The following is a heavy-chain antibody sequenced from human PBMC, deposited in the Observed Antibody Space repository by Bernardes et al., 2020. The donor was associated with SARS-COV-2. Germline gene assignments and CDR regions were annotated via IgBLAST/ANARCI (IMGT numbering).Heavy chain of an antibody. D-gene: IGHD6-19*01. Sequence: ASVKVSCKASGYTFTSYAMHWVRQAPGQRLEWMGWINAGNGNTKYSQKFQGRVTITRDTSASTAYMELSSLRSEDTAVYYCARVWQWLAPHRGPLMDVWGQGTTVTVSS. CDR3: ARVWQWLAPHRGPLMDV. CDR2: INAGNGNT. J-gene: IGHJ6*02. V-gene: IGHV1-3*01. CDR1: GYTFTSYA.